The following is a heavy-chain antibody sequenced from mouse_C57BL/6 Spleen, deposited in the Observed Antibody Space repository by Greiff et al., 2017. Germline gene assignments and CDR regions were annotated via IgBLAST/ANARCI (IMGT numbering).Heavy chain of an antibody. V-gene: IGHV1-59*01. J-gene: IGHJ2*01. Sequence: QVQLKQPGAELVRPGTSVKLSCKASGYTFTSYWMHWVKQRPGQGLEWIGVIDPSDSYTNYNQKFKGKATLTVDTSSSTAYMQLSSLTSEDSAVYYCAREDSSGYRPCNYWGQGTTLTVSS. CDR1: GYTFTSYW. D-gene: IGHD3-2*02. CDR2: IDPSDSYT. CDR3: AREDSSGYRPCNY.